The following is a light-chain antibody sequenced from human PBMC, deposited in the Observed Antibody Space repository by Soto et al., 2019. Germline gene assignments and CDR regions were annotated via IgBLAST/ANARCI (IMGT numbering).Light chain of an antibody. CDR1: QSVNSN. CDR2: GAS. V-gene: IGKV3-15*01. Sequence: EIVMTQSPTIVSVSPGERATLSCRASQSVNSNLAWYQQKPGQAPRLLISGASTRAPGIAARFSGSGSGTNFTLSISRLEPEDFAVYYCQQYGSSPPRTFGQGTKVE. J-gene: IGKJ1*01. CDR3: QQYGSSPPRT.